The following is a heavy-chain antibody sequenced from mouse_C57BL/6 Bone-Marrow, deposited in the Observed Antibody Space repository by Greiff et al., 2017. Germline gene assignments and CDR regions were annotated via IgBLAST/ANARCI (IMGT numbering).Heavy chain of an antibody. V-gene: IGHV14-4*01. CDR2: IDPANGDT. Sequence: EVHLVESGAELVRPGASVKLSCTASGFNINDDYMHWVKQRPEQGLEWIGWIDPANGDTEYASKFQGKATITADTSSNTAYLQLSSLTSEDTAVYYCTIWGVDYWGQGTTLTVSS. CDR3: TIWGVDY. CDR1: GFNINDDY. J-gene: IGHJ2*01.